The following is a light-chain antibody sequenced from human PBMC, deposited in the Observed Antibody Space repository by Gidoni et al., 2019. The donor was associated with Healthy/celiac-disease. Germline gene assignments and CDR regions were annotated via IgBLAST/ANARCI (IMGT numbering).Light chain of an antibody. CDR1: QSVSSN. CDR2: GAS. CDR3: QQYNNWPPEYT. Sequence: EIVMTQSPATLSVSPGERATLSCRASQSVSSNLAWYQQKPGQATRLLIYGASTRATGIPARFSGSGSGTEFTLTISSLQSEDFAVYYCQQYNNWPPEYTFXQXTKLEIK. J-gene: IGKJ2*01. V-gene: IGKV3-15*01.